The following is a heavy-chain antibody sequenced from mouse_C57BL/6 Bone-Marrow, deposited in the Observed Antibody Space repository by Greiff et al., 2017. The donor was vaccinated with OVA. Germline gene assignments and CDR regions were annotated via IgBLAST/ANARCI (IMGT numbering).Heavy chain of an antibody. CDR2: IYPSDSYT. J-gene: IGHJ2*01. V-gene: IGHV1-69*01. CDR3: ARLDYYGSDYFDY. D-gene: IGHD1-1*01. Sequence: VQLQQPGAELVMPGASVKLSCKASGYTFTSYWMHWVKQRPGQGLEWIGEIYPSDSYTNYNQKFKGKSTLTVDKSSSTAYMQLSSLTSEDSAVYYCARLDYYGSDYFDYWGQGNTLTVSA. CDR1: GYTFTSYW.